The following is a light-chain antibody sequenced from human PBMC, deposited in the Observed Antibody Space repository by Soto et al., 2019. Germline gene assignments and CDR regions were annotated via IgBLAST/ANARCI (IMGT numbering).Light chain of an antibody. CDR2: RNN. Sequence: QAVVTQPPSASGTPGQRVTISCSGSSSNIGSNYVYWYQPLPGTAPKLLIYRNNQRPSGVPGRFSGSKSGTTAALAISGLRSEDEADYYCAAWDDSLSVVVFGGGTKLTVL. CDR1: SSNIGSNY. J-gene: IGLJ2*01. CDR3: AAWDDSLSVVV. V-gene: IGLV1-47*01.